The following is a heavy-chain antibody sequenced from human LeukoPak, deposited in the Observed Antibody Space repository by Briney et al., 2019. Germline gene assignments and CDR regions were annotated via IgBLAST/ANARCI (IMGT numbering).Heavy chain of an antibody. CDR3: ARQYCTNGVCYYYFDY. D-gene: IGHD2-8*01. CDR2: ISSSNSYI. CDR1: GFTFSSYS. J-gene: IGHJ4*02. V-gene: IGHV3-21*01. Sequence: GGSLRLSCAASGFTFSSYSMNWVRQAPGKGLEWVSSISSSNSYIYYADSVKGRFTISRDNAKNSLYLQMNSLRAEDTAVYYCARQYCTNGVCYYYFDYWGQGTLVTVSS.